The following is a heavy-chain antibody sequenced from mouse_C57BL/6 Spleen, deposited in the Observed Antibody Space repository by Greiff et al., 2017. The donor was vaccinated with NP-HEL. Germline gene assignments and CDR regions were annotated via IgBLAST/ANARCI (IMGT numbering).Heavy chain of an antibody. D-gene: IGHD2-2*01. V-gene: IGHV5-17*01. Sequence: EVKLVESGGGLVKPGGSLKLSCAASGFTFSDYGMHWVRQAPEKGLEWVAYISSGSSTIYYADTMKGRFTISRDNAKNTLFLQMTSLRSEDTAMYYCARPGLRRGYYAMDYWGQGTSVTVSS. CDR3: ARPGLRRGYYAMDY. CDR2: ISSGSSTI. J-gene: IGHJ4*01. CDR1: GFTFSDYG.